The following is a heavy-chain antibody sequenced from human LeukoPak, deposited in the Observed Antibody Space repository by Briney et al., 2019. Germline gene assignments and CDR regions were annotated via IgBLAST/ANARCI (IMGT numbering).Heavy chain of an antibody. D-gene: IGHD3-10*01. CDR2: IYYSGST. CDR3: ARSGSGSTYYFDY. J-gene: IGHJ4*02. V-gene: IGHV4-31*03. Sequence: TSQTLSLTCTVSGGSISSGGYYWSWIRQHPGKGLEWIGYIYYSGSTYYNPSLKSRVTIPVDTSKNQFSLKLSSVTAADTAVYYCARSGSGSTYYFDYWGQGTLVTVSS. CDR1: GGSISSGGYY.